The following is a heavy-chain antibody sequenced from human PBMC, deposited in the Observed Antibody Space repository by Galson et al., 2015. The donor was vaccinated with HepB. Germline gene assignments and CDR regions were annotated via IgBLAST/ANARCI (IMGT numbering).Heavy chain of an antibody. D-gene: IGHD1-26*01. V-gene: IGHV3-23*01. CDR2: ISSGGGNI. CDR1: GFTFSNYA. CDR3: AKDWMVGATLLYYFDY. Sequence: SLRLSCAASGFTFSNYAMGWVRQAPGKGLEWVSIISSGGGNIYYADSVRGRFTISRDNSKNTLYLQMNSLRAEDTAVYYCAKDWMVGATLLYYFDYWGQGTLVTVSS. J-gene: IGHJ4*02.